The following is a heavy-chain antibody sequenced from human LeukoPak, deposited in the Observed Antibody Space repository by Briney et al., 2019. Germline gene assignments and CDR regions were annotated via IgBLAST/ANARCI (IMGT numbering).Heavy chain of an antibody. CDR1: GYTFTDYY. CDR2: INPNSGGT. CDR3: ARDVGGTDGLDY. Sequence: ASVKVPCKASGYTFTDYYIHWVRQAPGQGLEWMGWINPNSGGTNYAQKFQGRVTMTRDTSISTAYMELSRLRSDDTGVYSCARDVGGTDGLDYWGQGTQVTVSS. J-gene: IGHJ4*02. V-gene: IGHV1-2*02. D-gene: IGHD1/OR15-1a*01.